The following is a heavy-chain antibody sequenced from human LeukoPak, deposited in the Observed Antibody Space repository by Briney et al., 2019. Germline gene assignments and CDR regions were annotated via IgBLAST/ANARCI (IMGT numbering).Heavy chain of an antibody. D-gene: IGHD3-22*01. CDR2: IIPILGIA. Sequence: ASVKASCKASGGTFSSYAISWVRQAPGQGLEWMGRIIPILGIANYAQKFQGRVTITADKSTSTAYMELSSLRSEDTAVYYCARVVIGYFDYWGQGTLVTVSS. CDR1: GGTFSSYA. CDR3: ARVVIGYFDY. V-gene: IGHV1-69*04. J-gene: IGHJ4*02.